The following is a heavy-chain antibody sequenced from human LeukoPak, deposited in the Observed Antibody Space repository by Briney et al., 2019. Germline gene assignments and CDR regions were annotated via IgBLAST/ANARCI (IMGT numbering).Heavy chain of an antibody. V-gene: IGHV3-74*01. Sequence: GGSLRLSCAASGFTFSSYWMHWDRQAPGKGLVWVSRINSDGSSTSYADSVKGRFTISRDNAKNTLYLQMNSLRAEDTAVYYCAVPQSTASSITMYYWGQGTLVTVSS. J-gene: IGHJ4*02. CDR3: AVPQSTASSITMYY. CDR2: INSDGSST. CDR1: GFTFSSYW. D-gene: IGHD3-10*02.